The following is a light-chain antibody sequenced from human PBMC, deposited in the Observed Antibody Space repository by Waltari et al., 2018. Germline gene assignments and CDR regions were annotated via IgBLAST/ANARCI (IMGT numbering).Light chain of an antibody. J-gene: IGLJ1*01. V-gene: IGLV2-18*02. CDR2: EVI. CDR1: TNDISTYNR. Sequence: HSALTQPPSVSGSPGQSVTIPCTGTTNDISTYNRVSWYQQAPGTAPKLTIYEVINRPSGVPDRFSGSKSGGTASLTISGLQAEDEADYYCTSYTVSDFYVFGTGTKVTVL. CDR3: TSYTVSDFYV.